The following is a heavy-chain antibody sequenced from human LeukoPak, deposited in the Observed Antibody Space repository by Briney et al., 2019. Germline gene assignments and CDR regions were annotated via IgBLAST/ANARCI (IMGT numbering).Heavy chain of an antibody. CDR3: ARGYGDVDYYDSSGYYYPTYWYFDL. J-gene: IGHJ2*01. CDR2: INHSGST. CDR1: GGSFSGYY. V-gene: IGHV4-34*01. Sequence: SETLSLTCAVYGGSFSGYYWSWIRQPPGKGLEWIGEINHSGSTNYNPSLKCRVTISVDTSKNQFSLKLSSVTAADTAVYYCARGYGDVDYYDSSGYYYPTYWYFDLWGRGTLVTVSS. D-gene: IGHD3-22*01.